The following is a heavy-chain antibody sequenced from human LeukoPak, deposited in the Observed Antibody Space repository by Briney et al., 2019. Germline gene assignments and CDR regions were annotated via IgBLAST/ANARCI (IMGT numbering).Heavy chain of an antibody. CDR2: IRSKTNSYAT. D-gene: IGHD4-17*01. V-gene: IGHV3-73*01. CDR1: GFTFSGSA. J-gene: IGHJ4*02. CDR3: TRIETTVTGFDY. Sequence: GGSLRLSCAASGFTFSGSAMHWVRQTSGKGLERVGRIRSKTNSYATAYAASVKGRFTISRDDSKNTAYLQMNSLKTEDTAVYYCTRIETTVTGFDYWGQRTLVTVSS.